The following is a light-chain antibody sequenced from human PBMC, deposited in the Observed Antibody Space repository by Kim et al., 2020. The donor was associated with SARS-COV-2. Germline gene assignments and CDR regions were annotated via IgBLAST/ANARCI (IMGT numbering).Light chain of an antibody. CDR3: QQTDSFPLT. Sequence: ASVGDRVTITWRASQGISSYLAWYQQKPGTAPKFLIYAASSLQSGVPSRFSGSGSGTDFTLTISSLQPEDFATYYCQQTDSFPLTFGGGTKVDIK. V-gene: IGKV1-12*01. CDR2: AAS. CDR1: QGISSY. J-gene: IGKJ4*01.